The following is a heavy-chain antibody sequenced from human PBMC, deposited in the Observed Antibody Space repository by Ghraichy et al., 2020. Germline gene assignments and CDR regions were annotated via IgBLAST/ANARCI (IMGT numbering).Heavy chain of an antibody. J-gene: IGHJ4*02. CDR3: AREVAGSGGY. V-gene: IGHV3-11*01. D-gene: IGHD6-19*01. CDR2: ISPSAITT. CDR1: GFSFSDYY. Sequence: GESLNIYCAASGFSFSDYYMTWIRQAPGKGLEWVSYISPSAITTYYADSVKGRFTISRDNAKNSLHLQMNSLRADDTAVYYCAREVAGSGGYWGQGTLVTVSS.